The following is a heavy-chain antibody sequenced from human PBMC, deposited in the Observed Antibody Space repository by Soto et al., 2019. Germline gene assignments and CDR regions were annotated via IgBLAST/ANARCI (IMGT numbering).Heavy chain of an antibody. CDR2: INAGNGNT. CDR3: ARDQYSGILYYYGMDV. CDR1: GYTFTSYA. Sequence: VASVKVSCKASGYTFTSYAMHWVRQAPGQRLEWMGWINAGNGNTKYSQKFQGRVTITRDTSASTAYMELSSLRSEDTAVYYCARDQYSGILYYYGMDVWGQGTTVTVSS. J-gene: IGHJ6*02. V-gene: IGHV1-3*01. D-gene: IGHD1-26*01.